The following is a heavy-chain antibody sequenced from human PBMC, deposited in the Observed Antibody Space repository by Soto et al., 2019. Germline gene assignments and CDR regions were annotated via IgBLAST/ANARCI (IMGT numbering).Heavy chain of an antibody. Sequence: ASVKVSCKASGYTFTSYDINWVRQATGQGLEWMGWMNPNSGNTGYAQKFQGRVTMTRNTSISTAYMELSSLRSEDTAVYYCARSLHHHLITMVRGGSFPFDPSG. CDR1: GYTFTSYD. CDR3: ARSLHHHLITMVRGGSFPFDP. V-gene: IGHV1-8*01. J-gene: IGHJ5*02. CDR2: MNPNSGNT. D-gene: IGHD3-10*01.